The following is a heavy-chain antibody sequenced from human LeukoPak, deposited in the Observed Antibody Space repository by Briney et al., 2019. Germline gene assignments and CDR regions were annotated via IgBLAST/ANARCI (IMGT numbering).Heavy chain of an antibody. D-gene: IGHD2/OR15-2a*01. CDR1: GFAFSSYA. CDR3: AKVSGRSTTFPMDV. J-gene: IGHJ6*03. Sequence: GGSLRLSCAASGFAFSSYAMSWVRQAPGKGLEGVSAISGSGGSTYYADSVKGRFTISRDNSKNTLYLQMNSLRAEDTAVYYCAKVSGRSTTFPMDVWGKGTTVTVSS. V-gene: IGHV3-23*01. CDR2: ISGSGGST.